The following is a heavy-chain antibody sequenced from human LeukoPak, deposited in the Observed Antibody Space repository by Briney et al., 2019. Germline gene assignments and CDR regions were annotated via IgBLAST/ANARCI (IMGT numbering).Heavy chain of an antibody. D-gene: IGHD3-22*01. CDR2: ISGSGGST. CDR3: AKAGYYYDSRIDY. V-gene: IGHV3-23*01. CDR1: GVTFSSHW. Sequence: GGSLRLSCVVSGVTFSSHWMSWVRQAPGKGLEWVSAISGSGGSTYYADSVKGRFTISRDNSKNTLYLQMNSLRAEDTAVYYCAKAGYYYDSRIDYWGQGTLVTVSS. J-gene: IGHJ4*02.